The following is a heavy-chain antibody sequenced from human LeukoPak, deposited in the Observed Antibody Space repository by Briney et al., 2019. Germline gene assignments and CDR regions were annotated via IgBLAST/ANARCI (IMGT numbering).Heavy chain of an antibody. Sequence: GGSLRLSCAASGFTFSSYAMSWVRQAPGKGLEWVSAISGSGGSTYYADSVKGRFTISRDKSKNTLYLQMNSLRAEDTAVYYCAKPPGSSWYGYFDYWGQGTLVTVSS. CDR1: GFTFSSYA. CDR3: AKPPGSSWYGYFDY. J-gene: IGHJ4*02. V-gene: IGHV3-23*01. CDR2: ISGSGGST. D-gene: IGHD6-13*01.